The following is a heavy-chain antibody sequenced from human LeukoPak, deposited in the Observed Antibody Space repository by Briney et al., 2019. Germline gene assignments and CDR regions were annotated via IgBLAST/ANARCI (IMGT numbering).Heavy chain of an antibody. J-gene: IGHJ4*02. D-gene: IGHD6-6*01. CDR3: AREGYSSSSFDY. CDR2: IWYDGSNK. Sequence: GGSLRLSCAASGFTFNTYAMGWVRQAPGKGLEWVAVIWYDGSNKYYADSVKGRFTISRDNSKNTLYLQMNSLRAEDTAVYYCAREGYSSSSFDYWGQGTLVTVSS. V-gene: IGHV3-33*08. CDR1: GFTFNTYA.